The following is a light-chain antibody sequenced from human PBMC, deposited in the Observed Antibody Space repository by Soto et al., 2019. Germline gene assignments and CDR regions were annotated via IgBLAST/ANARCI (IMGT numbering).Light chain of an antibody. V-gene: IGLV2-14*01. CDR1: SSDVGGYNY. CDR3: SSYTNSGTVL. CDR2: DGS. J-gene: IGLJ2*01. Sequence: QSALTQPASVSGSPGQSITISCTGTSSDVGGYNYVSWYQQHPGKAPKLMIYDGSNRPSGVSNRFSGSKSGNTASLTISGLQPEDEADYYCSSYTNSGTVLFGGGTKLTVL.